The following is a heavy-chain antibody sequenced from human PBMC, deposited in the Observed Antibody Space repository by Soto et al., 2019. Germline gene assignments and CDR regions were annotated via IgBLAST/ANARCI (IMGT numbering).Heavy chain of an antibody. D-gene: IGHD2-21*02. CDR2: IYFTGAT. Sequence: QVQLQESGPGLVKPSQTLSLTCNVSGASISSGTSYWTWIRQHPGEGLAWIGHIYFTGATYSNPSLRSRLTMSVDTSKNQFSLQLTSLTAADTATYYCASTPRRGYSYGIDYWGQGTLVTVSS. J-gene: IGHJ4*02. CDR1: GASISSGTSY. V-gene: IGHV4-31*03. CDR3: ASTPRRGYSYGIDY.